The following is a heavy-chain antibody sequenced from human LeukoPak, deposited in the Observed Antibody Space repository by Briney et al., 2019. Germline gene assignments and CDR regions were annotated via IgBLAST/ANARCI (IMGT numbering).Heavy chain of an antibody. Sequence: SETLSLTCSVSGGSISSYCWNWIRQSAGKGLEWIGHIHSVGTSNYNPSLKSRVTMSLDTSKSQFSLKLSSVTAADTAVFYCVTSNPMGGFDSWGQGTLVTVSS. CDR3: VTSNPMGGFDS. J-gene: IGHJ4*02. CDR1: GGSISSYC. V-gene: IGHV4-4*07. D-gene: IGHD1-14*01. CDR2: IHSVGTS.